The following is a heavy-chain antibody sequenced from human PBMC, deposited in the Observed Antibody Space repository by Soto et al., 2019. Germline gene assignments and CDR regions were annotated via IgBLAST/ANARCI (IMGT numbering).Heavy chain of an antibody. CDR2: IYYSGST. CDR3: ARDRRGYSSGWNPVYYFDP. CDR1: GGSISSYY. D-gene: IGHD6-19*01. Sequence: SETLSLTCTVSGGSISSYYWSWIRQPPGKGLEWIGYIYYSGSTNYNPSLKSRVTISVDTSKNQFSLKLSSVTAADTAVYYCARDRRGYSSGWNPVYYFDPWGQGTLVTVSS. V-gene: IGHV4-59*01. J-gene: IGHJ5*02.